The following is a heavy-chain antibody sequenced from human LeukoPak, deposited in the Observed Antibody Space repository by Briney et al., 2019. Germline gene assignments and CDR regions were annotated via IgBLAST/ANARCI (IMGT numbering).Heavy chain of an antibody. D-gene: IGHD3-3*01. Sequence: TSETLSLTCAVYGGSFSGYYWSWIRQPPGKGLEWIGEINHSGSTNYNPSLKSRVTISVDTSKNQFSLKLSSVTAADTAVYYCARDYDFWSGYYWSYYYYMDVWGKGTTVTVSS. V-gene: IGHV4-34*01. CDR1: GGSFSGYY. CDR3: ARDYDFWSGYYWSYYYYMDV. J-gene: IGHJ6*03. CDR2: INHSGST.